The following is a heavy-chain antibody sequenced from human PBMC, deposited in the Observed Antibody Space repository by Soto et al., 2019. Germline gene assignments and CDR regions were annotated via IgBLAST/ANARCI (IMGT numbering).Heavy chain of an antibody. V-gene: IGHV4-31*03. Sequence: QVQLQESGPGLVKPSQTLSLTCTVSGGSISSGGYYWSWIRQHPGKGLEWIGYIYYSGSTYYNPSLKSRVTISVDTSKNQFSLKLSSVTAADTAVYYCARDRKDIVATISRELNWYFDLWGCGTLVTVSS. CDR2: IYYSGST. J-gene: IGHJ2*01. CDR1: GGSISSGGYY. CDR3: ARDRKDIVATISRELNWYFDL. D-gene: IGHD5-12*01.